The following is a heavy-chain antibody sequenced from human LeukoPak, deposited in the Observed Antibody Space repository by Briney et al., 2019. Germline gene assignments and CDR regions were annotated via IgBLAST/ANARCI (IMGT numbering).Heavy chain of an antibody. V-gene: IGHV3-64D*09. CDR1: GFTFSSYA. D-gene: IGHD3-22*01. J-gene: IGHJ4*02. Sequence: GGSLRLSCSASGFTFSSYAMHWVRQAPGKGLEYVSAISSNGGSTYYADSVKGRSTISRDNSKNTLYLQMSSLRAEDTAVYYCVNTPQYYYDSSGFYSNWGQGTLVAVSS. CDR3: VNTPQYYYDSSGFYSN. CDR2: ISSNGGST.